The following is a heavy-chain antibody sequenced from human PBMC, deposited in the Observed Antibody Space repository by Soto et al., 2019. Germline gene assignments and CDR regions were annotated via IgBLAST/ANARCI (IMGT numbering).Heavy chain of an antibody. CDR1: GGSISSGGYY. D-gene: IGHD3-3*01. J-gene: IGHJ6*03. V-gene: IGHV4-31*03. CDR3: ATITIVGVITYYIDV. CDR2: IYYSGST. Sequence: SETLSLTCTVSGGSISSGGYYWSWIRQHPGKGLEWIGYIYYSGSTYYNPSLKSRVTISVDTSKNQFSLKLSSVTAADTAVYYCATITIVGVITYYIDVWGKGTTVTVSS.